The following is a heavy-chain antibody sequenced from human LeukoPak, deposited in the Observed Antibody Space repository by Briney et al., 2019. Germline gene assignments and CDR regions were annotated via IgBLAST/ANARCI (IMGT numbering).Heavy chain of an antibody. V-gene: IGHV1-2*02. CDR3: ARETRTAGYKRKNWFDP. CDR1: GYTFTGFY. CDR2: INPSTGVT. D-gene: IGHD5-24*01. Sequence: GASVKVSCKTSGYTFTGFYIHWVRQAPGQGFEWMGWINPSTGVTSYAQKFQGRVTMTRDTSIATAYMDLNRLRSDDTALYFCARETRTAGYKRKNWFDPWGQGALVTVSS. J-gene: IGHJ5*02.